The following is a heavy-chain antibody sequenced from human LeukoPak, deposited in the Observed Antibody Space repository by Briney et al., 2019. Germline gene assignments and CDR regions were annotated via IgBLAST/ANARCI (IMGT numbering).Heavy chain of an antibody. CDR1: GYTFTSYD. Sequence: ASVKVSCKASGYTFTSYDINWVRQATGQGLEWMGWMNPNSGNTGYAQKFQGRVTMTRNTSISTAYMELSSLRSEDTAVYYCARRKAVAPRVGRYWFDPWGQGTLVTVSS. CDR2: MNPNSGNT. V-gene: IGHV1-8*01. J-gene: IGHJ5*02. D-gene: IGHD6-19*01. CDR3: ARRKAVAPRVGRYWFDP.